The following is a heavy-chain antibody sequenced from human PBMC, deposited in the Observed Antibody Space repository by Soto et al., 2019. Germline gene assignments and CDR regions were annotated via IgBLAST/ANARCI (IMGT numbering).Heavy chain of an antibody. Sequence: SETLSLTXTVSGASISGFYWSWIRKSAGKGLEWIGRIYATGTTDYNPSLKSRVMMSVDTSKKQFSLKLRSVTAADTAVYYCVRDGTKTLRAWFDPWGQGISVTVSS. CDR2: IYATGTT. V-gene: IGHV4-4*07. CDR3: VRDGTKTLRAWFDP. CDR1: GASISGFY. J-gene: IGHJ5*02. D-gene: IGHD1-1*01.